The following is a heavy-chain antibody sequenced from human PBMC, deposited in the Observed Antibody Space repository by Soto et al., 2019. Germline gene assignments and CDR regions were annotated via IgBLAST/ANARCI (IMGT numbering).Heavy chain of an antibody. CDR1: GGSIGSYH. V-gene: IGHV4-59*01. Sequence: QVLLQESGPGQVKPSETLSLTCTVSGGSIGSYHWSWVRQPPGKELEWIASVYYTGTTNYNPSLGSRVTISIDAPGNRFSMEITSVTAADTAIYYCARDTVLTGMFDFWGQGTLVTVSS. D-gene: IGHD4-17*01. J-gene: IGHJ4*02. CDR2: VYYTGTT. CDR3: ARDTVLTGMFDF.